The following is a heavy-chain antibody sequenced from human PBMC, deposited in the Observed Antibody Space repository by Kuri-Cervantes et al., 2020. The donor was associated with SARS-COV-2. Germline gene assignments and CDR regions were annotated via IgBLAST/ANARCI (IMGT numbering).Heavy chain of an antibody. V-gene: IGHV1-18*01. D-gene: IGHD4-11*01. CDR2: ISAYNGNT. J-gene: IGHJ6*02. Sequence: ASVKVSCKASGYTFTSYGISWVRQAPGQGLEWMGWISAYNGNTNYAQKLQGRVTMTTDTSTSTAYMELSSLRSEDTAVYYCARDHPYSNYDYYYYGMDVWGQGTTVTVSS. CDR1: GYTFTSYG. CDR3: ARDHPYSNYDYYYYGMDV.